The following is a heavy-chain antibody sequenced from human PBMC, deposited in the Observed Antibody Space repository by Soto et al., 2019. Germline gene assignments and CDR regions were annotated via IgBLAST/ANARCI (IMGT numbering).Heavy chain of an antibody. CDR3: AGQQLVTSYYGMDV. Sequence: PSETLSLTCAVSGGSISSSNWWSWVRQPPGKGLEWIGEIYHSGSTNYNPSLKSRVTISVDKSKNQFSLKLSSVTAADTAVYYCAGQQLVTSYYGMDVWGQGTTVTVSS. D-gene: IGHD6-13*01. V-gene: IGHV4-4*02. J-gene: IGHJ6*02. CDR1: GGSISSSNW. CDR2: IYHSGST.